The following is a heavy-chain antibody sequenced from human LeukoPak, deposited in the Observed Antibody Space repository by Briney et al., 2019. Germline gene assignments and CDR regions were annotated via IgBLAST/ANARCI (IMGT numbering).Heavy chain of an antibody. CDR2: MNPNSGNT. CDR1: GYTFTSYD. Sequence: GASVKVSCKASGYTFTSYDINWVRQATGQGLEWMGWMNPNSGNTGYAQKFQGRVTITRNTSISTAYMELSSLRSEDTAVYYCARHEEQQLADYWGQGTLVTVSS. D-gene: IGHD6-13*01. J-gene: IGHJ4*02. V-gene: IGHV1-8*03. CDR3: ARHEEQQLADY.